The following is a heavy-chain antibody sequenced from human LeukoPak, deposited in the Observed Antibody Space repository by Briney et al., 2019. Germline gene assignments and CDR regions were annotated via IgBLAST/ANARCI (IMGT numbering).Heavy chain of an antibody. D-gene: IGHD5-12*01. CDR1: GLTFSSYW. CDR3: AREGLYSGYEWY. CDR2: IKQDRSEK. J-gene: IGHJ4*02. V-gene: IGHV3-7*01. Sequence: GGSLRLSCAASGLTFSSYWMSWVRQAPGKGLEWVANIKQDRSEKYYVDSVKRRFTISRDNAKNSLYLQMNSLRAEDTAVYYCAREGLYSGYEWYWGQGTLVTVSS.